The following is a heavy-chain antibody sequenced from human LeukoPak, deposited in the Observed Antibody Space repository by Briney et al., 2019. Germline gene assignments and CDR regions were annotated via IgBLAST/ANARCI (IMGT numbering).Heavy chain of an antibody. D-gene: IGHD3-10*01. V-gene: IGHV3-23*01. CDR2: ISASGGST. CDR3: AKVMKGSERLTMVRGVIIKTAGLYYMDV. CDR1: GFTFSSYA. J-gene: IGHJ6*03. Sequence: GGSLRLSCAASGFTFSSYAMSWVRQAPGKGLEWVSSISASGGSTNYADSVKGRFTISRDNSKNTVYLQMNSLRAEDTAVYYCAKVMKGSERLTMVRGVIIKTAGLYYMDVWGKGTTVTVSS.